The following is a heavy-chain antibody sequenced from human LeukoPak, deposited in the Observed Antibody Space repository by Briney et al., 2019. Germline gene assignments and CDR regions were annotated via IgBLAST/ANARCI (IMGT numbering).Heavy chain of an antibody. CDR1: GGTFSSYA. CDR3: ARDCTNGVCYLGY. V-gene: IGHV1-69*13. D-gene: IGHD2-8*01. Sequence: SVKVSCKASGGTFSSYAISLVRQAPGQGLEWMGGIIPIFGTANYAQKFQGRVTITADESTSTAYMELSSLRSEDTAVYYCARDCTNGVCYLGYWGQGTLVTVSS. J-gene: IGHJ4*02. CDR2: IIPIFGTA.